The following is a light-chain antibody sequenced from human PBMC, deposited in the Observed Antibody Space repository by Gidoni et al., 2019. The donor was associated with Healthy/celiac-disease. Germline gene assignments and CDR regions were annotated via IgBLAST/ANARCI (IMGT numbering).Light chain of an antibody. CDR2: LEGSGSY. CDR3: ETWDSNTHV. Sequence: QPVLTQSSSASASLGSSVKLTSTLSSGHSSYIIAWHQQQPGKAPRYLMKLEGSGSYNKGSGVPDRFSGSSSGADRYLTISNLQSEDEADYYCETWDSNTHVFGTGTKVTVL. V-gene: IGLV4-60*03. CDR1: SGHSSYI. J-gene: IGLJ1*01.